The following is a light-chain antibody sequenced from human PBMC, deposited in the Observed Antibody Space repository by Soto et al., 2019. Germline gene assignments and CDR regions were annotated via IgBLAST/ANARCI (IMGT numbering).Light chain of an antibody. CDR2: STN. CDR1: SGSVSADYY. V-gene: IGLV8-61*01. Sequence: QTVVTQEPSFSVSPGGTVTLTCALTSGSVSADYYPSWYQQTPGQAPRTLIHSTNTRSSGVPDRFSGSILGNKAALTITGAQADDESDYYCVLYMGSGISVFGGGTKLTVL. CDR3: VLYMGSGISV. J-gene: IGLJ2*01.